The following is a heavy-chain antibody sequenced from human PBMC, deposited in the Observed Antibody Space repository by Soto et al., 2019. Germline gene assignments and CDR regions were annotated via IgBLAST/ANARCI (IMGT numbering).Heavy chain of an antibody. Sequence: ASVKVSCKASGYTFTSYAMHWVRQAPGQRLEGMGRINPSNGSTNYAQKFQGRVTMTRDTSTSTVYLQWSSLKASDTAMYYCARQSTWYLSTSGGYYYYGMGVWGQGTTVTVSS. V-gene: IGHV1-3*01. CDR3: ARQSTWYLSTSGGYYYYGMGV. CDR2: INPSNGST. D-gene: IGHD6-13*01. CDR1: GYTFTSYA. J-gene: IGHJ6*02.